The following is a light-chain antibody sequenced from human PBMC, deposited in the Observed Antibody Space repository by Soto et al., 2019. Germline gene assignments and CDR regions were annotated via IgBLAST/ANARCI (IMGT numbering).Light chain of an antibody. CDR2: DAS. Sequence: EIVLTQSPATLSLSPGERATLSCRASQSVGSYLAWYQQKPGQAPRLLIYDASNRATGIPARFSGSGSGTDFPLTISSLEPEDFAVYYCQQRSNWPQLTFGGGTKVEIK. CDR1: QSVGSY. CDR3: QQRSNWPQLT. J-gene: IGKJ4*01. V-gene: IGKV3-11*01.